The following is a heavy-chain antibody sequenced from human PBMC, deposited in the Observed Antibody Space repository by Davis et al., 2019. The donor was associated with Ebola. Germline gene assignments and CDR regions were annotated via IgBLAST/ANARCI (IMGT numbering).Heavy chain of an antibody. CDR3: ARQRCSSTSCPLDH. CDR1: GYSFSIYR. CDR2: IDPSDSYT. V-gene: IGHV5-10-1*01. J-gene: IGHJ4*02. Sequence: GESLKISCEASGYSFSIYRITWVRQLPGKGPEWMGRIDPSDSYTYNSPPFQGHVTISADKSINTPYLQWSTLKASDTAIYYCARQRCSSTSCPLDHWGQGTLVTVSS. D-gene: IGHD2-2*01.